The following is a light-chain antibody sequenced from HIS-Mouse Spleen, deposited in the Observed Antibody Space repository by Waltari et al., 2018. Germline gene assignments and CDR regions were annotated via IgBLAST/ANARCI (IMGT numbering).Light chain of an antibody. CDR3: CSYASSSTLV. Sequence: QSALPNPASVSGPPGHSTTISCTGPGGDVVSFNLVPWYKQHPAKAPKLMIYEGSKRPSGVSNRFSGSKSGNTASLTISGLQAEDEADYYCCSYASSSTLVFGAGTKLTVL. J-gene: IGLJ3*02. CDR2: EGS. V-gene: IGLV2-23*01. CDR1: GGDVVSFNL.